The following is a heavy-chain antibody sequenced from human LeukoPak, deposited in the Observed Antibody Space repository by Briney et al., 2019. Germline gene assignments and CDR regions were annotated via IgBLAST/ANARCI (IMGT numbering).Heavy chain of an antibody. CDR1: GGTFSSYA. D-gene: IGHD2/OR15-2a*01. J-gene: IGHJ4*02. V-gene: IGHV1-69*01. CDR3: ARGVHQGFSTPPDY. CDR2: IIPIFGTA. Sequence: GASVKVSCKASGGTFSSYAISWVRQAPGQGLEWMGGIIPIFGTANYAQKFQGRVTITADESTSTAYMELSSLRSEDTAVYYCARGVHQGFSTPPDYWGQGTLVTVSS.